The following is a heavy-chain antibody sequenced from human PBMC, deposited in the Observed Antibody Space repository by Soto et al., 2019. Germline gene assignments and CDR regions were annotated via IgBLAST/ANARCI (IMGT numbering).Heavy chain of an antibody. CDR1: GYTFTNYA. Sequence: QVQLVQSGAEVKEPGASVKLSCQASGYTFTNYAISWVRQAPGQGLEWMGWISPSTGNTDQAQNFQGRVTMTLDTSTNTANMELRTLRSDDSAVYYCARCYCSVGSCYTCWHFDLWGRGTLVTVSS. D-gene: IGHD2-15*01. V-gene: IGHV1-18*01. J-gene: IGHJ2*01. CDR2: ISPSTGNT. CDR3: ARCYCSVGSCYTCWHFDL.